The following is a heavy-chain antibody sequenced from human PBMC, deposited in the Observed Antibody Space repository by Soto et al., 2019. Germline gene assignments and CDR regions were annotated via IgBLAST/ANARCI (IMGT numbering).Heavy chain of an antibody. V-gene: IGHV4-39*01. D-gene: IGHD5-12*01. CDR2: LYSSGST. CDR1: GGSLSTTYYS. J-gene: IGHJ4*02. Sequence: PSETLSLTCTVSGGSLSTTYYSWAWIRQPPGKGLEWIGTLYSSGSTDYNPSLRSRVTISIDTSKKQFSLKLSSVTAADTAVFYCARRDRYSYGGQLDYLGQRTLVTVSS. CDR3: ARRDRYSYGGQLDY.